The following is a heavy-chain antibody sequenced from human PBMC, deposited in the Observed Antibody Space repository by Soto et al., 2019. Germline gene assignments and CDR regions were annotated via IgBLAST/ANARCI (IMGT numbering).Heavy chain of an antibody. D-gene: IGHD3-10*01. J-gene: IGHJ4*02. CDR3: AKDGRGSGSHYNSFGY. Sequence: EVQLVESGGGLIQPGGSLKLSCAASGFTVGNNYMSWVRQAPGKGLEWVSLIYSTGTTKYADSVKGRFTVSRDNAKNTVYLQMNSPRAEDTAVYYCAKDGRGSGSHYNSFGYWGQGTLVTVSS. CDR2: IYSTGTT. V-gene: IGHV3-53*01. CDR1: GFTVGNNY.